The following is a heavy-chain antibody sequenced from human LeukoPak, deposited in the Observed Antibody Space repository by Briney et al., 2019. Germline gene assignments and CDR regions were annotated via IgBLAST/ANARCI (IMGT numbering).Heavy chain of an antibody. CDR3: ARVGCSSTICYRYYYYGMDV. Sequence: PSETLSLTCTVSGGSNSSGDYYWSWIRQPPGKGLEWIGYIYYSGSTYYNPSLKSRVTISVDTSKNQFSLKLSSVTAAGTAVYYCARVGCSSTICYRYYYYGMDVWGQGTTVTVSS. CDR2: IYYSGST. J-gene: IGHJ6*02. CDR1: GGSNSSGDYY. D-gene: IGHD2-2*01. V-gene: IGHV4-30-4*01.